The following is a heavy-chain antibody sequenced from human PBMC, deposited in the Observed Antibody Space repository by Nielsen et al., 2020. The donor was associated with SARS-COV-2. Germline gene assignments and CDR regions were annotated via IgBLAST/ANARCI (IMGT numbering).Heavy chain of an antibody. Sequence: GVLKISCAGSGFTFSSYWMHWLRQDPGKGLVWVSRINSDGSTTTYADSVKGRFTISRDNAKNTLYLQMNNLRAEDTAVYYCARDWWFDPWGQGTLVTVSS. V-gene: IGHV3-74*01. J-gene: IGHJ5*02. CDR2: INSDGSTT. CDR3: ARDWWFDP. CDR1: GFTFSSYW.